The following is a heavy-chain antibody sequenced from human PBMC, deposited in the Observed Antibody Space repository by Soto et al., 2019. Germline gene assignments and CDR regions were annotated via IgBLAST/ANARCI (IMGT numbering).Heavy chain of an antibody. CDR3: ARRTSCWYLDS. D-gene: IGHD2-2*01. J-gene: IGHJ4*02. CDR1: GFTFSSYA. CDR2: ISGSGDST. Sequence: EVQLLESGGGLVQPGGSLRLSCAASGFTFSSYAMSWVRQSPGKGLEWVSVISGSGDSTYYADAVKGRFTISRDNSKNTLYLQMNSLRAEDTAVYYCARRTSCWYLDSWGQGTLVTVSS. V-gene: IGHV3-23*01.